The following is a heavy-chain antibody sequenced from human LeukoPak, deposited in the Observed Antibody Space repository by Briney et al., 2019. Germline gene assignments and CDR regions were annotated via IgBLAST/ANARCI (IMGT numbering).Heavy chain of an antibody. Sequence: KPGGSLRLSCAASGFTFSNAWMSWVRQAPGKGLEWVGRIKSKTDGGTTDYAAPVKGRFTISRDDSKNTLYLQMNSLKTEDTAVYYCILTYYYDSSGYLEDYWGQGTLVTVSS. CDR3: ILTYYYDSSGYLEDY. D-gene: IGHD3-22*01. CDR2: IKSKTDGGTT. J-gene: IGHJ4*02. V-gene: IGHV3-15*05. CDR1: GFTFSNAW.